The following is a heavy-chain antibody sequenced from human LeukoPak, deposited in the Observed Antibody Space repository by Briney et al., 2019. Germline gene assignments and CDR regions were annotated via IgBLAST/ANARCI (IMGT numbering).Heavy chain of an antibody. Sequence: SETLSLTCTVSGGSISSYYWRWIRQPAGKGLEWIGRIYTSGSSNYNPSLKSRVTVSVDPSKNQFSLKLSSVTAADPAVYYCAREYYYYYMDVWGKETTVTVSS. J-gene: IGHJ6*03. CDR1: GGSISSYY. V-gene: IGHV4-4*07. CDR2: IYTSGSS. CDR3: AREYYYYYMDV.